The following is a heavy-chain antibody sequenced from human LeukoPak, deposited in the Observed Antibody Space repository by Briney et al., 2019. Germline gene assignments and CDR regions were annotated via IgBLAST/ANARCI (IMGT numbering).Heavy chain of an antibody. D-gene: IGHD3-10*01. CDR2: INPSGCST. Sequence: ASVQVSCKACGYTFTSYYMHWVRQPPAQGLEWMGIINPSGCSTSYAQKFQGRVTMTRETSTRTVYMELSSLRSEDTAVYYCARDVVREGMVFDYWGQGTLVTVSS. V-gene: IGHV1-46*01. CDR1: GYTFTSYY. J-gene: IGHJ4*02. CDR3: ARDVVREGMVFDY.